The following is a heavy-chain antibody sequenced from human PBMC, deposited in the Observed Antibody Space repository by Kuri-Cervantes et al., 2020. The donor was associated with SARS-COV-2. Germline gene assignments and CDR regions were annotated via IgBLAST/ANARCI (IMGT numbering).Heavy chain of an antibody. CDR1: GGSISSYY. CDR2: IYTSGST. V-gene: IGHV4-4*07. Sequence: SETLSLTCTASGGSISSYYWSWIRQPAGKGLEWIGRIYTSGSTNYNPSLKSRVTMSVDTSKNQFSLKLSSVTAADTAVYYCARDSHRSGYLYYFDYWGQGTLVTVSS. CDR3: ARDSHRSGYLYYFDY. J-gene: IGHJ4*02. D-gene: IGHD3-3*01.